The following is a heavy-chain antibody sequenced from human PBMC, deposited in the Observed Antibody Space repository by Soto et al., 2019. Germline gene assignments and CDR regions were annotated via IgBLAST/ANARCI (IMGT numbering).Heavy chain of an antibody. V-gene: IGHV3-30*18. CDR3: ANMAVYGYKSTFDY. CDR1: GFSFNNYG. CDR2: ISSDESYT. J-gene: IGHJ4*02. Sequence: QVQLVESGGGVVQPGRSLRLSCAASGFSFNNYGMHWVRQAPGKGLGWVAVISSDESYTNYAASVKGRFSISRDNTKNTLFLQMSSLTVEDTAVYWCANMAVYGYKSTFDYWGQGTLVTVSS. D-gene: IGHD1-1*01.